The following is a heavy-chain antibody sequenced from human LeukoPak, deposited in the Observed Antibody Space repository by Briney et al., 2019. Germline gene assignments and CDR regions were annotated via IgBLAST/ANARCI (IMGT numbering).Heavy chain of an antibody. CDR3: ARQDGRALYYFDY. D-gene: IGHD5-24*01. V-gene: IGHV5-51*01. Sequence: GESLKISCKGFGYSFTYYWIGWVRQMPGKGLEWMGIIYPADSDTRYRPSSQAQVPISADKSTSTAYLQWSSREASDTAMYYCARQDGRALYYFDYWGQGTLVTVSS. J-gene: IGHJ4*02. CDR1: GYSFTYYW. CDR2: IYPADSDT.